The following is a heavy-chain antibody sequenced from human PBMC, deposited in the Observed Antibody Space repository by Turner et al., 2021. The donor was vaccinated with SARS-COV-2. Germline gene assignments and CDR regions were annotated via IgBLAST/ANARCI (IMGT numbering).Heavy chain of an antibody. CDR3: ATAPPYCTNGVCPNGFDP. CDR2: FEPEDVET. J-gene: IGHJ5*02. D-gene: IGHD2-8*01. V-gene: IGHV1-24*01. CDR1: GYTLIELS. Sequence: QVQLVQSGAEVMKPGASVMVSCKVSGYTLIELSMHWVRQAPGKGLEWMGGFEPEDVETIYAQKFQGRVTMTEDTSTDTAYMELSSLRSEDTAVYYWATAPPYCTNGVCPNGFDPWGQGTLVTVSS.